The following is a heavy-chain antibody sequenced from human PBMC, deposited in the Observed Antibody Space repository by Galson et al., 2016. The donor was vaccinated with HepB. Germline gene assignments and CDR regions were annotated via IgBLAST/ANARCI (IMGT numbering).Heavy chain of an antibody. CDR1: GYTFTAYY. Sequence: SVKVSCKASGYTFTAYYIHWVRQAPGQGLEWLGNINPRGGSTTYQQKFQGRGTMTSDTSTSTVHMEMRSLRSDDAAVYYCARDGWEVPTWGLDSWGQGTLVTVSS. CDR2: INPRGGST. D-gene: IGHD1-26*01. CDR3: ARDGWEVPTWGLDS. V-gene: IGHV1-46*01. J-gene: IGHJ4*02.